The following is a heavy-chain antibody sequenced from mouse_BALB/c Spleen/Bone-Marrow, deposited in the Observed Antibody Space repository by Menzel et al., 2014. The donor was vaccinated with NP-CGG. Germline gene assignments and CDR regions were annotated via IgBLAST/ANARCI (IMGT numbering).Heavy chain of an antibody. D-gene: IGHD3-1*01. CDR1: GYTFSNYW. CDR3: TTLARNNFDY. J-gene: IGHJ2*01. CDR2: IQHGNSDT. V-gene: IGHV1-5*01. Sequence: EVQEVESGTVLARPGAAVKMSCKASGYTFSNYWMHWIKQRPGQGLEWIGTIQHGNSDTTYNQKFKGKAKLTAVTSTSTAYMELSSLTNEDSAVYYCTTLARNNFDYWGQGPTLTVSS.